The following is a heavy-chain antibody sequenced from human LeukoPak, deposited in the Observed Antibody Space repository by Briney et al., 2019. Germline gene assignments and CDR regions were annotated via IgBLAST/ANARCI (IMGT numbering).Heavy chain of an antibody. D-gene: IGHD3-10*01. CDR3: ARDYYGSGSYYRSDAFDI. V-gene: IGHV1-69*13. J-gene: IGHJ3*02. CDR2: IIPIFGTA. Sequence: SVKVSCKASGGTFSGYAISWVRQAPGQGLEWMGGIIPIFGTANYAQKFQGRVTITADESTSTAYMELSSLRSEDTAVYYCARDYYGSGSYYRSDAFDIWGQGTMVTVSS. CDR1: GGTFSGYA.